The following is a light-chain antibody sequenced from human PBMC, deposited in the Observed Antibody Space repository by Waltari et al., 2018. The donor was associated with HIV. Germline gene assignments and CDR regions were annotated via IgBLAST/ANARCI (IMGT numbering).Light chain of an antibody. CDR3: QQSYSMLLT. CDR2: AAS. Sequence: DIQMTQSPSSLSASVGDRVTLTCRASQSISNYLNWYQQKPGKAPKLLIYAASSLQSGVPSRFSGSGSGTDFTLTISSLQPEDFATYYCQQSYSMLLTFGGGTKVEIK. CDR1: QSISNY. J-gene: IGKJ4*01. V-gene: IGKV1-39*01.